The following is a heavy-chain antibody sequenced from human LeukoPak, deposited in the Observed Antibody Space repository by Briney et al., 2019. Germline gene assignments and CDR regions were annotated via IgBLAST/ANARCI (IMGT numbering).Heavy chain of an antibody. CDR1: GFSFSSSG. CDR3: AKDSGFDS. Sequence: GGSLRLSCAASGFSFSSSGMNWVRQAPGEGLEWLAFIRYDGRDENFADSVKGRFTISRDNSKNTLYLQMNSLRAEDTAVYYCAKDSGFDSWGQGTLVTVSS. J-gene: IGHJ4*02. V-gene: IGHV3-30*02. CDR2: IRYDGRDE. D-gene: IGHD1-26*01.